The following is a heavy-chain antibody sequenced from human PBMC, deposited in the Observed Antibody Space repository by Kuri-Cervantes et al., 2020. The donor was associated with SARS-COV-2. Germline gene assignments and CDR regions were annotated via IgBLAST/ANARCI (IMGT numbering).Heavy chain of an antibody. D-gene: IGHD3-22*01. J-gene: IGHJ4*02. Sequence: GESLKISCAASGFTFSSYAMSWVRQAPGKGLEWVSAISGSGGSTYYADSVKGRFTISRDNSKNTLYLQMNSLRAEDTAVYYCADHSSGHEGSDYWGQGTLVTVSS. CDR1: GFTFSSYA. CDR3: ADHSSGHEGSDY. V-gene: IGHV3-23*01. CDR2: ISGSGGST.